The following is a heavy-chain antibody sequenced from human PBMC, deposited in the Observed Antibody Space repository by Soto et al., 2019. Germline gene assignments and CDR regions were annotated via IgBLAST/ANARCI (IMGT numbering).Heavy chain of an antibody. CDR2: MNPNSGNT. J-gene: IGHJ6*02. CDR3: ARDSTGNTGYYYGMDV. V-gene: IGHV1-8*01. Sequence: ASVKVSRKASGYTFTSYDINWVRQATGQGLEWMGWMNPNSGNTGYAQKFQGRVTMTRNTSISTAYMELSSLRSEDTAVYYCARDSTGNTGYYYGMDVWGQGTTVTVSS. CDR1: GYTFTSYD. D-gene: IGHD1-1*01.